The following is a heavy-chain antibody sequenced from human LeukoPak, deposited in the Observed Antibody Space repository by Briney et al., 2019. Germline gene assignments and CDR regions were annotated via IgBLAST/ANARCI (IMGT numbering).Heavy chain of an antibody. CDR2: ISSSGSII. CDR3: AKRLYASGYSPFDY. CDR1: GFTFSDYY. V-gene: IGHV3-11*01. J-gene: IGHJ4*02. D-gene: IGHD3-22*01. Sequence: PGGSLRLSCAASGFTFSDYYMSWIRQAPGKGLEWVSYISSSGSIIYYADSLKGRFTISRDNAKNSLYLQMNSLRGEDTAVYYCAKRLYASGYSPFDYWGQGTLVTVSS.